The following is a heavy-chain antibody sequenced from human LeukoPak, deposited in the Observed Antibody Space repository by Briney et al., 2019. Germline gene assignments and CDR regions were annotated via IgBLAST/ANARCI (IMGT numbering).Heavy chain of an antibody. D-gene: IGHD3-10*01. V-gene: IGHV4-4*07. CDR3: ARGLGVRGLPQDSYYNGMEV. CDR1: GGSIRSYY. J-gene: IGHJ6*02. CDR2: VYLTGYT. Sequence: SETLSLTYTVSGGSIRSYYWNWIRQPAGKGLEWIGRVYLTGYTNYNPSLKSRVTMSVDTSKNQFSLRLSSVTAADTAVYYCARGLGVRGLPQDSYYNGMEVWGQGTTVTVPS.